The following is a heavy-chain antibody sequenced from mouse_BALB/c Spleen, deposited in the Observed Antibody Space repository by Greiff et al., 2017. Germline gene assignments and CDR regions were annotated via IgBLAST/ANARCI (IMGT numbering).Heavy chain of an antibody. Sequence: VQLKESGAELVKPGASVKLSCTASGFNIKDTYMHWVKQRPEQGLEWIGRIDPANGNTKYDPKFQGKATITADTSSNTAYLQLSSLTSEDTAVYYCASLYGNNYWGQGTTLTVSS. CDR2: IDPANGNT. D-gene: IGHD2-10*02. J-gene: IGHJ2*01. CDR1: GFNIKDTY. V-gene: IGHV14-3*02. CDR3: ASLYGNNY.